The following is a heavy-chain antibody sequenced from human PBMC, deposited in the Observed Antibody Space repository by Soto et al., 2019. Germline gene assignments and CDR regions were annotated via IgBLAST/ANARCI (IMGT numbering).Heavy chain of an antibody. Sequence: ASVKVSCKASGYTFTSYAMHWVRQAPGQRLEWMGWINAGNGNTKYSQKFQGRVTITRDTSASTAYMELSSLRAEDTAVYYCAKDRSQWLVLPYYGMDVWGQGTTVTVSS. D-gene: IGHD6-19*01. CDR2: INAGNGNT. J-gene: IGHJ6*02. CDR3: AKDRSQWLVLPYYGMDV. V-gene: IGHV1-3*01. CDR1: GYTFTSYA.